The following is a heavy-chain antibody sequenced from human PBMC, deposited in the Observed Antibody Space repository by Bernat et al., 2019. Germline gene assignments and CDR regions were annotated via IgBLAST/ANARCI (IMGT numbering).Heavy chain of an antibody. Sequence: QLQLQESGSGLAKPSQTLSLTCAVSGDSISSGSYSWTWIRQPPGKGLEWIGYIHYSGSTYYNPSLQSRLTMSVDTSKNQFSLNLTSVTAADTAVYYCARDRMGYDEIDYWGQGTLVTVSS. CDR2: IHYSGST. CDR1: GDSISSGSYS. J-gene: IGHJ4*02. D-gene: IGHD3-3*01. V-gene: IGHV4-30-2*05. CDR3: ARDRMGYDEIDY.